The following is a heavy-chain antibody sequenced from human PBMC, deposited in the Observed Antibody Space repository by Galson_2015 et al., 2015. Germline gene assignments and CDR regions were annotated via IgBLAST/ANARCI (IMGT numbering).Heavy chain of an antibody. D-gene: IGHD6-19*01. Sequence: SLKVSCAASGYIFTNYAMHWVRQAPGKSLEWVAGISYDSSSTDYADSVKGRFTISRDTSKNMLYLHMDSLRAENTAAYFCAKDFCSSDWYYLDYWGQGTLVTVSS. CDR3: AKDFCSSDWYYLDY. V-gene: IGHV3-30*18. CDR1: GYIFTNYA. J-gene: IGHJ4*02. CDR2: ISYDSSST.